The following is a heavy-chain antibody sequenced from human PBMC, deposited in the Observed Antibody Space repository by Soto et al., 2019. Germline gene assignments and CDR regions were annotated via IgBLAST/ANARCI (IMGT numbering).Heavy chain of an antibody. Sequence: ASVKVSCKASGYTFTSYGISWVRQAPGQGLEWMGWISAYNGNTNYAQKLQGRVTMTTDTSTSTAYMELRSLRSDDTAVYYCARGSSDFWSGVPYYYYYGMDVWGQGTTVTVSS. J-gene: IGHJ6*02. D-gene: IGHD3-3*01. CDR1: GYTFTSYG. CDR2: ISAYNGNT. CDR3: ARGSSDFWSGVPYYYYYGMDV. V-gene: IGHV1-18*04.